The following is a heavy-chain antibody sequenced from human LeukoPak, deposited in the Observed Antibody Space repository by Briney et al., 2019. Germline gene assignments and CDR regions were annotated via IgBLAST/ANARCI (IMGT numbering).Heavy chain of an antibody. J-gene: IGHJ4*02. CDR3: ARMSFQTHGHSGYDSYFFDY. CDR2: VHYSGST. D-gene: IGHD5-12*01. CDR1: GGSIGTYY. V-gene: IGHV4-59*01. Sequence: PSETLSLTCTVSGGSIGTYYWSWIRQPPGRGLEWIGYVHYSGSTRYSPSLKGRVTISVDTSKNQFSLKLNYVTAADTAVYYCARMSFQTHGHSGYDSYFFDYWGLGTLVPVSS.